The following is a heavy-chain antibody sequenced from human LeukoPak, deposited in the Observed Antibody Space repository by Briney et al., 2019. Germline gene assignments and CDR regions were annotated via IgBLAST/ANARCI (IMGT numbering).Heavy chain of an antibody. Sequence: SETLSLTCTVSGGSISSGGYYWSWIRQHPGEGLEWIGYIYYSGSTYYNPSLKSRVTISVDTSKDQFSLKLSSVTAADTAVYYCARDDGGSWFDPWGQGTLVTVSS. CDR1: GGSISSGGYY. D-gene: IGHD3-16*01. CDR3: ARDDGGSWFDP. V-gene: IGHV4-31*03. J-gene: IGHJ5*02. CDR2: IYYSGST.